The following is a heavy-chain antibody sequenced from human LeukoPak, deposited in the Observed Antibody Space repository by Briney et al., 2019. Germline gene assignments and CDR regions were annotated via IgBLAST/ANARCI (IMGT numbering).Heavy chain of an antibody. CDR2: ISGSGSFA. D-gene: IGHD6-13*01. CDR1: GFTFSNYV. CDR3: AKCYSNNWSAAFDI. V-gene: IGHV3-23*01. J-gene: IGHJ3*02. Sequence: GGSLRLSCAASGFTFSNYVMSWVRQAPGKGLEWVSVISGSGSFAYYADSVKGRFTISRDNSKYTMYLQMNGLRAEDTAVYYCAKCYSNNWSAAFDIWGQGTMVTVSS.